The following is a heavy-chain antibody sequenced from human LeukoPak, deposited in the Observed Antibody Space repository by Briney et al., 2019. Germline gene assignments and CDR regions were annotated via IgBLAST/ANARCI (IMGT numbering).Heavy chain of an antibody. CDR2: IKSNTDGGTT. CDR1: GITLSNAW. CDR3: ATRYCSGSSCFWDY. Sequence: GGSLRLSRAASGITLSNAWINWVRQAPGKGLEWVVRIKSNTDGGTTDYAAPVQGRFTISRDDSEHTVFLQMNSMKTEDTALYYCATRYCSGSSCFWDYWGQGTLVTVSS. D-gene: IGHD2-15*01. V-gene: IGHV3-15*01. J-gene: IGHJ4*02.